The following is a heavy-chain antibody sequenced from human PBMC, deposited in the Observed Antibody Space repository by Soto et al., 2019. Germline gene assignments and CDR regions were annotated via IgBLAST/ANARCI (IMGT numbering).Heavy chain of an antibody. V-gene: IGHV4-31*03. J-gene: IGHJ5*02. D-gene: IGHD3-9*01. CDR3: ARVLTGYFKSDP. CDR1: GGSISSGGYY. CDR2: IFYGVST. Sequence: SDTLSLTCTVSGGSISSGGYYWSWIRQHPGKGLEWIGDIFYGVSTYYNPSLRSRLTISLVTSKNLISLNLTSVTAADTAVYYCARVLTGYFKSDPWCKGTQVTVSS.